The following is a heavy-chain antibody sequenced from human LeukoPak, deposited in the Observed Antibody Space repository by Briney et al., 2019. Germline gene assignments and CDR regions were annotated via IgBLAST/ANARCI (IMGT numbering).Heavy chain of an antibody. CDR3: ASGGVVYGACCDS. CDR1: GITLSHYA. CDR2: ISGSGANI. V-gene: IGHV3-23*01. D-gene: IGHD3-16*01. Sequence: GGSLRLSCEASGITLSHYAMSWVRQAAGKGLEWVSAISGSGANIYHADFVKGRFTISRDNYKNTLYLQMNSLGVEDTAVYYCASGGVVYGACCDSWGQGTLVTVSS. J-gene: IGHJ4*02.